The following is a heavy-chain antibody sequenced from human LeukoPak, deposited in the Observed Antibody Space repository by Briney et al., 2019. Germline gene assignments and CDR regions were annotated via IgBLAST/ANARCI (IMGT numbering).Heavy chain of an antibody. CDR1: GFTFSSYN. J-gene: IGHJ6*03. Sequence: GGSLRLSCAASGFTFSSYNMNWVRQAPGKGLEWVSYISSSSSTRYYADSVKGRFTISRDNAKNSLYLQMNSLRAEDTALYYCARGKYPDNDDYMDVWGKGTTVIVSS. CDR2: ISSSSSTR. D-gene: IGHD1-1*01. V-gene: IGHV3-48*01. CDR3: ARGKYPDNDDYMDV.